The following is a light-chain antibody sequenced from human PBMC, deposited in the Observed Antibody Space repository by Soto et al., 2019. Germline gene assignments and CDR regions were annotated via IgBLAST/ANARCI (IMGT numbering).Light chain of an antibody. V-gene: IGLV2-11*01. CDR1: SSDVDSLNY. Sequence: QSALTQPRSVSGSPGQSVTIFCTGTSSDVDSLNYVSWYQQHPGKAPKFLIYDVTKRPSRVPDRFSGSKSGNTASLTISGLQAEDEADYYCFSYAGIYARVFGGGTKLTVL. CDR2: DVT. J-gene: IGLJ2*01. CDR3: FSYAGIYARV.